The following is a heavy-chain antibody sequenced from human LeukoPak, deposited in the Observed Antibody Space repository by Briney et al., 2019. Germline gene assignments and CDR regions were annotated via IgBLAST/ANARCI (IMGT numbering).Heavy chain of an antibody. CDR1: GYSFTSYW. J-gene: IGHJ5*02. D-gene: IGHD3-10*01. CDR2: IYPGDSDT. V-gene: IGHV5-51*01. Sequence: GESLKISCKGSGYSFTSYWIGWVRQMPGKGLEWMGIIYPGDSDTRYSPSFQGQVTISADKSICTAYLQWSSLKASDTAMYYCARRSPPYYYGSSNWFDPWGQETLVTVSS. CDR3: ARRSPPYYYGSSNWFDP.